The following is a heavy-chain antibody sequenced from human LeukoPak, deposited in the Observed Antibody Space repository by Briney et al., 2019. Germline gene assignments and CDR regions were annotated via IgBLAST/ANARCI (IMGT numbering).Heavy chain of an antibody. J-gene: IGHJ6*03. D-gene: IGHD2-15*01. CDR2: IYYSVST. V-gene: IGHV4-39*07. CDR1: GASISSTNNF. CDR3: ARQGYCSGGSCSLHYYYYYYMGV. Sequence: PSETLSLTCTVSGASISSTNNFWGWIRQTPGKGLEWIATIYYSVSTYYNPSLKSRLSISVDTSKNQFSLKLSSVTAADTALYYCARQGYCSGGSCSLHYYYYYYMGVWGKGTTVTISS.